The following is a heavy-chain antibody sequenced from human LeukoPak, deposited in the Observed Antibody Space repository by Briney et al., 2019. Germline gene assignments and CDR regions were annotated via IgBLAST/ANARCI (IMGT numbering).Heavy chain of an antibody. J-gene: IGHJ4*02. CDR1: GFTFSSYD. Sequence: GGSLRLSCAASGFTFSSYDMNWVRQAPGKGLEWVSSISSSSSYIYYADSVKGRFTISRDNAKNSLYLQMNSLRAEDTAVYYCARENRGFITRPIDYWGQGTLVTVSS. CDR2: ISSSSSYI. V-gene: IGHV3-21*01. CDR3: ARENRGFITRPIDY. D-gene: IGHD3-10*01.